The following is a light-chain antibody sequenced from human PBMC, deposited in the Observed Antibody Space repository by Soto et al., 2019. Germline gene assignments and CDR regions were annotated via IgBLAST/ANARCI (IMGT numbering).Light chain of an antibody. CDR2: DNS. Sequence: SYELTQPPSVSLAPGQTARITCGGNDIGSKSVHWYQQKPGQAPVLVVFDNSDRPSGIPERFSGSNSGNTASLTISRVEAGDEADYYCQVWDSSSDHFVFGTGTKLTVL. V-gene: IGLV3-21*02. CDR3: QVWDSSSDHFV. J-gene: IGLJ1*01. CDR1: DIGSKS.